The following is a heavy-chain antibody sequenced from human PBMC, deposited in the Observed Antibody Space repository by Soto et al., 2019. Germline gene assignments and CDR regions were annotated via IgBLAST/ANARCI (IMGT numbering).Heavy chain of an antibody. D-gene: IGHD2-2*01. J-gene: IGHJ5*02. CDR1: GFTFSSYS. CDR3: AREYCSSTSCLNWFDP. CDR2: ISSSSSTI. Sequence: EVQLVESGGGLVQPGGSLRLSCAASGFTFSSYSMNWVRQAPGKGLEWVSYISSSSSTIYYADSVKGRFTISRDNAKNSLYLQMNSLIAEDTAVYYCAREYCSSTSCLNWFDPWGQGTLVTVSS. V-gene: IGHV3-48*01.